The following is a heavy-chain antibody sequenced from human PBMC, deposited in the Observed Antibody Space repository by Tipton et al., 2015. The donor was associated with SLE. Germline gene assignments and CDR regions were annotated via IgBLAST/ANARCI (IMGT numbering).Heavy chain of an antibody. CDR1: GGSISSSSYY. CDR2: IYYSGST. D-gene: IGHD3-22*01. J-gene: IGHJ4*02. CDR3: ASDSSGYYYFDY. V-gene: IGHV4-61*05. Sequence: TLSLTCTVSGGSISSSSYYWSWIRQPPGKGLEWIGYIYYSGSTNYNPSLKSRVTISVDTSKNQFSLKLSSVTAADTAVYYCASDSSGYYYFDYWGQGTLVTVSS.